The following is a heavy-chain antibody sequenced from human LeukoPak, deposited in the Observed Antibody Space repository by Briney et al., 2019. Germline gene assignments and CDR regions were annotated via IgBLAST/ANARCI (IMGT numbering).Heavy chain of an antibody. CDR2: IYHSGST. J-gene: IGHJ4*02. CDR3: ARVGYCSSTSCALLDY. V-gene: IGHV4-30-2*01. Sequence: SETLSLTCTVSGGSVSSGSYSWSWIRQPPGKGLEWIGYIYHSGSTYYNPSLKSRVTISVDRSKNQFSLKLSSVTAADTAVYYCARVGYCSSTSCALLDYWGQGTLVTVSS. CDR1: GGSVSSGSYS. D-gene: IGHD2-2*03.